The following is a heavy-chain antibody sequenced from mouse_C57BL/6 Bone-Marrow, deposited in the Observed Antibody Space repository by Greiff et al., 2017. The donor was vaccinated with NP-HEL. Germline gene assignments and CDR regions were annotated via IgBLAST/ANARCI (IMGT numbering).Heavy chain of an antibody. J-gene: IGHJ4*01. Sequence: QVQLQQSGPELVKPGASVKISCKASGYAFSSSWMNWVKQRPGKGLEWIGRIYPGDGDTNYNGKFKGKATLTADKSSSTAYMQLSSLTSVDSAVYFCARRVLYWGQGTSVTVSS. CDR3: ARRVLY. CDR2: IYPGDGDT. CDR1: GYAFSSSW. V-gene: IGHV1-82*01.